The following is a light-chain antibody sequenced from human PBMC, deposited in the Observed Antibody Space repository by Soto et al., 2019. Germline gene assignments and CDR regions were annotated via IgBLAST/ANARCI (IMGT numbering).Light chain of an antibody. CDR1: QSISSY. J-gene: IGKJ2*01. CDR3: QQYDSHPMYT. V-gene: IGKV1-39*01. Sequence: DLQRTQSPSSLSASVGDRVTITYRASQSISSYLNWYQQKPGKAPKLLIYAASSLQSGVPSRFSGSVSRTDFTLTISRLQPDDFATYYCQQYDSHPMYTFGEGTKVAIK. CDR2: AAS.